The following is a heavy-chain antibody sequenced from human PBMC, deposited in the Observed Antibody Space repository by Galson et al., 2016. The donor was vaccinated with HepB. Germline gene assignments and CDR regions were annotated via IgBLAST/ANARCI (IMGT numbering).Heavy chain of an antibody. V-gene: IGHV1-18*01. J-gene: IGHJ5*02. D-gene: IGHD3-3*01. CDR2: IFTYNGYT. CDR3: ARVVLPPYNFWSGYYCFDP. CDR1: GYNFTTYR. Sequence: SVKVSCKASGYNFTTYRINWVRQAPGQGLEWIGGIFTYNGYTNSAQKFQGRVTMTRDTSTSTAYMELRSLTSDDTAIYYCARVVLPPYNFWSGYYCFDPWGQGTLVTVSS.